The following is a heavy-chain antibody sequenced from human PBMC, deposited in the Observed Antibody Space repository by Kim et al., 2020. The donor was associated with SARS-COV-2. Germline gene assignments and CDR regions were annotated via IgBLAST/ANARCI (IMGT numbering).Heavy chain of an antibody. CDR1: GFTFDDYA. CDR2: IGWNSDTI. J-gene: IGHJ4*02. D-gene: IGHD1-26*01. CDR3: AKRDSGSSRHFDY. V-gene: IGHV3-9*01. Sequence: GGSLRLSCAASGFTFDDYAMHWVRQAPGKGLEWVSGIGWNSDTIGYADSLKGRFTISRDNAKNSLYLQMNSLRLEDTALYYCAKRDSGSSRHFDYWGQGTLVTVSS.